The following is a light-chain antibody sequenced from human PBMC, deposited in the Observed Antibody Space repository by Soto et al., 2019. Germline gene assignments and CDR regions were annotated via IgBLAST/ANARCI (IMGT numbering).Light chain of an antibody. J-gene: IGKJ1*01. CDR2: AAS. V-gene: IGKV3-15*01. CDR3: QQYNNWWT. CDR1: QSVNRN. Sequence: EIVMTQSPATLSVSPGERATLSCRASQSVNRNLAWYQQKPGQAPRLLIYAASTRATGIPARFSGSGSETEFTLTISSLQSEDFAIYYCQQYNNWWTFGQRTKVDI.